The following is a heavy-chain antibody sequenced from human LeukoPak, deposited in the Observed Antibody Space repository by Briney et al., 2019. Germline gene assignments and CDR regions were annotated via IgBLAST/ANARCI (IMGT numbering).Heavy chain of an antibody. Sequence: PGGSLRLSCAASGFTFSDYYMSWIRQAPGKGLEWVSYISSSGSTIYYADSVKGRFTISRDNAKNSLYLQMNSLRAEDTAVYYCARALPDSSGDEPAEYAFDIWGQGTMVTVSS. D-gene: IGHD6-19*01. V-gene: IGHV3-11*01. CDR1: GFTFSDYY. CDR2: ISSSGSTI. CDR3: ARALPDSSGDEPAEYAFDI. J-gene: IGHJ3*02.